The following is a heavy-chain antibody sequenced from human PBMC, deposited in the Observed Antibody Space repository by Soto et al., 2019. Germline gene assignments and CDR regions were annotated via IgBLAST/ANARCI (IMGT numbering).Heavy chain of an antibody. J-gene: IGHJ4*01. D-gene: IGHD2-15*01. V-gene: IGHV4-59*08. CDR3: ARLGGRYQAFDY. Sequence: SETLSLTCNVSGSPISSYYWGWFRQPPGQGLEWVSYINYAGTTSYNPSLRSRVAISVDASKSQYSLNLSSVTSADTAVYYCARLGGRYQAFDYWGHGALVTVS. CDR2: INYAGTT. CDR1: GSPISSYY.